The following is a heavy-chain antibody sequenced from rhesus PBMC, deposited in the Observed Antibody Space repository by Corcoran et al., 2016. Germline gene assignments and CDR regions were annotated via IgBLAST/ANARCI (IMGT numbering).Heavy chain of an antibody. CDR3: ASDKGGTLFDY. CDR1: GGSISSSY. V-gene: IGHV4-169*02. CDR2: IKGKGSRT. J-gene: IGHJ4*01. D-gene: IGHD1-44*01. Sequence: QLQLQESGPGLVKPSETLSVTCAVSGGSISSSYWSWIRQAPGKGLEWIGYIKGKGSRTTYNPSLKRRVTRSVDTSKNHLSLKLRSVTAADTAVYYGASDKGGTLFDYWGQGVLVTVSS.